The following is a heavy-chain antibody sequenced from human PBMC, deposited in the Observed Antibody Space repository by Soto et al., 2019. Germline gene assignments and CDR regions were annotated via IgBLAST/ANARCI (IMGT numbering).Heavy chain of an antibody. V-gene: IGHV4-59*08. Sequence: QVQLQESGPGLLKPSETLSLTCTVSGGSISTYYWSWIRHPQGQGLGWVGFSYYSGTTNYNPSLKRRVTISEDTSNNHFSLKLSAVTAAETAVYYCARPYSSGGYAAFDIWGQGTMVTVSS. D-gene: IGHD6-19*01. CDR1: GGSISTYY. J-gene: IGHJ3*02. CDR2: SYYSGTT. CDR3: ARPYSSGGYAAFDI.